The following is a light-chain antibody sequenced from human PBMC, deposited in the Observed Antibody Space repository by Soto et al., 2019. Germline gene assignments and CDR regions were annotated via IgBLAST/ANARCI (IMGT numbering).Light chain of an antibody. CDR2: DAS. Sequence: DIQMTQSPSTLSASVGDRVTITCRASQSISRWVAWYQQKPGKAPKLLIYDASSLESGVPSRFSGSGSATEFTLTISSLQTDDFATYYCQQYNHYSTFGQGTKLEIK. CDR3: QQYNHYST. J-gene: IGKJ2*01. V-gene: IGKV1-5*01. CDR1: QSISRW.